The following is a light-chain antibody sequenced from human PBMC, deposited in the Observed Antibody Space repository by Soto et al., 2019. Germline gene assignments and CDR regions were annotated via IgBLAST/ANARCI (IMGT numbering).Light chain of an antibody. CDR1: QSLLHSNGYTF. CDR3: MQALQAWM. J-gene: IGKJ1*01. CDR2: LGS. Sequence: DIVMTQSPLSLPVTPGEPASISCRSSQSLLHSNGYTFLDWYLQKPGQSPQLLIYLGSIRASGVPDRFSGSGSGTHFTLKISRVEAEDVGVYYCMQALQAWMFGQGTKVEIK. V-gene: IGKV2-28*01.